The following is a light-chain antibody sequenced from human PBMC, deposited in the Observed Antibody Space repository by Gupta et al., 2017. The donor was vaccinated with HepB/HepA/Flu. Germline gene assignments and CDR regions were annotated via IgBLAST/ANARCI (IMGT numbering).Light chain of an antibody. CDR2: YND. CDR3: AAWDTSLNAVV. Sequence: HSALTQSTSISGTPGQRVTISCSGSSSNVGSNNVNWYQQHPGTAPKLLIYYNDERPSGVPDRISGSKSGTSASLAISGLQSEDEADYYCAAWDTSLNAVVFGGGTKLTVL. CDR1: SSNVGSNN. V-gene: IGLV1-44*01. J-gene: IGLJ2*01.